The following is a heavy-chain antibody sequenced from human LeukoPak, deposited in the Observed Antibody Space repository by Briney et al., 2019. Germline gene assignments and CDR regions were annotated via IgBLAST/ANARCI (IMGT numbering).Heavy chain of an antibody. CDR2: IRYDGSNK. Sequence: GGSLRLSCAASGFTFSSYGMHWVRQAPGKGLEWVAFIRYDGSNKYYADSVKGRFTISRDNSKNTLYLQMNSLRAEDTAVYYCAKEQRITMIVVVRPEFDYWGQGTLVTVSS. CDR3: AKEQRITMIVVVRPEFDY. J-gene: IGHJ4*02. D-gene: IGHD3-22*01. V-gene: IGHV3-30*02. CDR1: GFTFSSYG.